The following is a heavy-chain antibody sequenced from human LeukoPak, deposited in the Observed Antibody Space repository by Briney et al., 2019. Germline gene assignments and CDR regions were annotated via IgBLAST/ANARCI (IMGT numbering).Heavy chain of an antibody. CDR3: AKELVVVVVAATHRYFDY. CDR2: ISGSGGST. Sequence: PGGSLRLSCAASGFTFSSYAMSWVRQAPGKGLEWVSAISGSGGSTYYADSVKGRFTISRDNSKNTLYLQMSSLRAEDTAVYYCAKELVVVVVAATHRYFDYWGQGTLVTVSS. CDR1: GFTFSSYA. J-gene: IGHJ4*02. D-gene: IGHD2-15*01. V-gene: IGHV3-23*01.